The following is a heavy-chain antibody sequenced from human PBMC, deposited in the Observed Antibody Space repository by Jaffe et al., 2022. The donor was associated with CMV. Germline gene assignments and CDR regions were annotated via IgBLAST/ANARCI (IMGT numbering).Heavy chain of an antibody. V-gene: IGHV3-7*01. D-gene: IGHD2-8*01. J-gene: IGHJ6*02. CDR1: GFTFSSYW. CDR3: ARDQNIVLMVYAPPKYGMDV. CDR2: IKQDGSEK. Sequence: EVQLVESGGGLVQPGGSLRLSCAASGFTFSSYWMSWVRQAPGKGLEWVANIKQDGSEKYYVDSVKGRFTISRDNAKNSLYLQMNSLRAEDTAVYYCARDQNIVLMVYAPPKYGMDVWGQGTTVTVSS.